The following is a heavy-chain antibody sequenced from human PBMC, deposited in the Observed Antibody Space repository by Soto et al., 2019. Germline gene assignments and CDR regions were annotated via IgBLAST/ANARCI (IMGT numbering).Heavy chain of an antibody. J-gene: IGHJ5*02. CDR2: IYYSGST. CDR3: ATSNWFDP. Sequence: QLQLQQSGPGLVKPSETLSLTCTVSGGSISSSTYFWGWIRQPPGKGLQWIGSIYYSGSTYYNPSLKSRVTISVDTSKNQCSLKLSSVTAADTAVYYCATSNWFDPWGLGTLVTVSS. V-gene: IGHV4-39*01. CDR1: GGSISSSTYF.